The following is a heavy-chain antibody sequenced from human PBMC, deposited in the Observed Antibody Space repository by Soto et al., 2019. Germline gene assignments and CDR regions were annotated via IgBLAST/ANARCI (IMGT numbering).Heavy chain of an antibody. CDR2: MNPNTGNT. CDR1: GYTFTRHD. J-gene: IGHJ4*02. D-gene: IGHD2-15*01. CDR3: ARGYSASPWYPDY. V-gene: IGHV1-8*01. Sequence: QVQLVQSGAEVKKPGASVKVSCKASGYTFTRHDINWVRQATGQGLEWMGYMNPNTGNTGYAQEFQGRVTMTRDTSISTADMELSSLRSEDTGVYYCARGYSASPWYPDYWGPGTLVTVSS.